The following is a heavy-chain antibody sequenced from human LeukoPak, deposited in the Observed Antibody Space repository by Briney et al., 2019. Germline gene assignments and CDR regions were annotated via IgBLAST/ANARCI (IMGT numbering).Heavy chain of an antibody. Sequence: GGPLRLSCSASGFTFSNYDMHWVRQEQGKGLEWVSSIGTGGHTYYAPSVKGRFTISRENAKNSLYLQMNSLRAGDTAIYYCTRGGLEAPCDVWGQGTMVAVSS. CDR1: GFTFSNYD. J-gene: IGHJ3*01. CDR2: IGTGGHT. V-gene: IGHV3-13*01. CDR3: TRGGLEAPCDV. D-gene: IGHD5-24*01.